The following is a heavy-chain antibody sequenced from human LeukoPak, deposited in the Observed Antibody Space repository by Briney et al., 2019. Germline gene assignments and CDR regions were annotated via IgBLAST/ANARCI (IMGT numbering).Heavy chain of an antibody. V-gene: IGHV4-59*08. D-gene: IGHD6-13*01. J-gene: IGHJ4*02. CDR3: ARRGAAAGFDY. CDR1: GGSISSYY. Sequence: SETLSLTCTVSGGSISSYYGSWVRQPPGKGLEWVGYIYYRGGTNYNPSLKRRVTISVDTSKNPFSLKLSSVTAAETAVYYCARRGAAAGFDYWGQGTLVSVFS. CDR2: IYYRGGT.